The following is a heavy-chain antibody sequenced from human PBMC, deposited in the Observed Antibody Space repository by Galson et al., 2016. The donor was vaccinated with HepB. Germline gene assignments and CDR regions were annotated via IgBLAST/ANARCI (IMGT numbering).Heavy chain of an antibody. CDR2: INPSSGGNA. J-gene: IGHJ4*02. Sequence: VSCKASGYTFINYFLHWVRQAPGQGPEWMGIINPSSGGNANFAQKFQGRVSMTSDRSTSTVYMELSSLRSEDTAVYYCARDNGYSYGYWDYWGQGTLVTVSS. V-gene: IGHV1-46*01. CDR3: ARDNGYSYGYWDY. CDR1: GYTFINYF. D-gene: IGHD5-18*01.